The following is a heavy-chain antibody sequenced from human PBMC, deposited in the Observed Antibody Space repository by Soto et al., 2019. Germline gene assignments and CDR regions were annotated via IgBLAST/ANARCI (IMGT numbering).Heavy chain of an antibody. Sequence: GSLRLSCAASGFTLSSYWMSWVRQAPGKGLEWVAGIKYDGSMQYYVDSVKGRFTISGDNAKNSLFLQLNSLRVEDTAVYFCARTNRFDYWGQGTLVTVSS. CDR1: GFTLSSYW. CDR3: ARTNRFDY. CDR2: IKYDGSMQ. J-gene: IGHJ4*02. V-gene: IGHV3-7*05.